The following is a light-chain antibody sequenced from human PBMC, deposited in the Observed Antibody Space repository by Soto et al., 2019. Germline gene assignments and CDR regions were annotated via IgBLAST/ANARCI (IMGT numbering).Light chain of an antibody. CDR1: QSVSSN. Sequence: EIVMTQSPATLSVSPGERAALSCRASQSVSSNFAWYQQKPGQAPRLLIYGASTRATGIPARFSGSGSGTEFTLTISSLQSVDFAVYYCQQYNNRPYTFGQGTKLEIK. CDR2: GAS. V-gene: IGKV3-15*01. J-gene: IGKJ2*01. CDR3: QQYNNRPYT.